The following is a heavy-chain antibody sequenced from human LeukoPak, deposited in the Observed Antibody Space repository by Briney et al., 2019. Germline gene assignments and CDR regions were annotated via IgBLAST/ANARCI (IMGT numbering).Heavy chain of an antibody. D-gene: IGHD2-21*02. CDR1: GFTFSTSG. CDR2: ISYDGSNK. CDR3: AKAVTATTIDY. J-gene: IGHJ4*02. Sequence: PGGSLRLSCAASGFTFSTSGIHWVRQAPGKGLEWVALISYDGSNKYYAESVKGRFTISRDNSKNTLYLQMNSLRAEDTAVYYCAKAVTATTIDYWGQGTLVTVSS. V-gene: IGHV3-30*18.